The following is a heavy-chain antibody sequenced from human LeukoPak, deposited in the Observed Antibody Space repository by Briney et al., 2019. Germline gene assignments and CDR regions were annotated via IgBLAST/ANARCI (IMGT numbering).Heavy chain of an antibody. Sequence: GGSLRLSCTASEFTFSSHAMHWVRQAPGKGLEWVALVSYDGDNEYYADSVKGRFTISRDNSKNTLYLQMNSLRAEDTAVYYCARAAGYYYGMDVWGQGTTVTVSS. CDR1: EFTFSSHA. CDR2: VSYDGDNE. J-gene: IGHJ6*02. V-gene: IGHV3-30-3*01. CDR3: ARAAGYYYGMDV.